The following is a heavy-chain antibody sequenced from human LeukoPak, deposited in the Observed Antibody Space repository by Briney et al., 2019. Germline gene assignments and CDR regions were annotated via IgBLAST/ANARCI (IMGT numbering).Heavy chain of an antibody. D-gene: IGHD6-6*01. Sequence: SQTLSLTCAISGDSVSSNSVAWNWIRQSPSRGLEWLGRTYYRSKSYNDYAVSVQSRITINPDTSKNQFSLQLNSVTPEDTAVYYCASNSSSSGFDYWGQGTLVTVSS. CDR3: ASNSSSSGFDY. CDR2: TYYRSKSYN. J-gene: IGHJ4*02. CDR1: GDSVSSNSVA. V-gene: IGHV6-1*01.